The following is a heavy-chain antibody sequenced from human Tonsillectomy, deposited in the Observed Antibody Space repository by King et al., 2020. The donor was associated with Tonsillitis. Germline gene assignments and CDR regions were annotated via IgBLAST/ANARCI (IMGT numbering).Heavy chain of an antibody. CDR1: GFTFSSYW. CDR2: VNGDESTT. CDR3: ARDASANYDYVWGTYRYTEYFDY. D-gene: IGHD3-16*02. Sequence: VQLVESGGGLVQPGGSLRLSCAASGFTFSSYWMHWVRQAPGKGLVWVSRVNGDESTTSYADSVKGRFTISRDNAKNTLYLQMNSLGAEDTAVYYCARDASANYDYVWGTYRYTEYFDYWGQGTLVTVSS. J-gene: IGHJ4*02. V-gene: IGHV3-74*01.